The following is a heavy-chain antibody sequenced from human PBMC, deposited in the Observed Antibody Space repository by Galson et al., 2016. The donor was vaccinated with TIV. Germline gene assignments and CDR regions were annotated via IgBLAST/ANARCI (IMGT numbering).Heavy chain of an antibody. Sequence: SCKVSGDSLSDLSMHWVRQAPGKGLEWMAGFDPEQHKKIYAQKLEGRVTLPDETSTDTAFLELSSLSFNDTAVYYCASVAWFPGLSPDNWGQGTLVIVSS. D-gene: IGHD2/OR15-2a*01. CDR3: ASVAWFPGLSPDN. CDR1: GDSLSDLS. J-gene: IGHJ4*02. CDR2: FDPEQHKK. V-gene: IGHV1-24*01.